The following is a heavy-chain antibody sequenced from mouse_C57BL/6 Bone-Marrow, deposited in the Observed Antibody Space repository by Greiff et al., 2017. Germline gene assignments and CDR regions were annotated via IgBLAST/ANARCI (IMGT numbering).Heavy chain of an antibody. CDR3: ARQGITTVVATYYAMDY. CDR1: GFTFSDYG. CDR2: ISSGSSTI. V-gene: IGHV5-17*01. J-gene: IGHJ4*01. D-gene: IGHD1-1*01. Sequence: EVKVVESGGGLVKPGGSLKLSCAASGFTFSDYGMHWVRQAPEKGLEWVAYISSGSSTIYYADTVKGRFTISRDNAKNTLFLQMTSLRSEDTAMYYCARQGITTVVATYYAMDYWGQGTSVTVSS.